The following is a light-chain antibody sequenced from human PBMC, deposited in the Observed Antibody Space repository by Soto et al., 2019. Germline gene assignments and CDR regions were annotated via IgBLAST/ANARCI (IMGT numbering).Light chain of an antibody. CDR3: QQYGGAPRT. J-gene: IGKJ1*01. CDR2: GAS. V-gene: IGKV3-20*01. Sequence: DIVLTQSPSSLSLSPGERVTLSCRASDRISNEYVAWYQQRPGQAPRLLIYGASRRALGVPDRFSGSGSGADFTLTVNSLEPEDFAVYFCQQYGGAPRTFGQGTKVDIK. CDR1: DRISNEY.